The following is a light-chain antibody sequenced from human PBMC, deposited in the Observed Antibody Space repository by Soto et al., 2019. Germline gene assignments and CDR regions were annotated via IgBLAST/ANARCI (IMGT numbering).Light chain of an antibody. CDR2: GAS. V-gene: IGKV3-20*01. CDR3: QQYDNSPWT. CDR1: QSVSSSF. Sequence: PGERVTLSCRASQSVSSSFLAWYQQKPGQAPRLLIYGASSRATGIPDRFSGSGSGTDFTLTISRLEPEDFAVYYCQQYDNSPWTFGQGTKVEIK. J-gene: IGKJ1*01.